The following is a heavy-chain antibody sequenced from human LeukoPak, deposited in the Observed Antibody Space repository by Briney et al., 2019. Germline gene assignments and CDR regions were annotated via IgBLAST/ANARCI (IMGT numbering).Heavy chain of an antibody. Sequence: SETLSLTCAVYGGSFSGYYWSWIRQPPGKGLEWIGEINHSGSTNYNPSLKSRVTISVDTSKNQFSLKLSSVTAADTAVYYCAGGYNYWGQGTLVTVSS. CDR1: GGSFSGYY. CDR2: INHSGST. CDR3: AGGYNY. V-gene: IGHV4-34*01. D-gene: IGHD4-11*01. J-gene: IGHJ4*02.